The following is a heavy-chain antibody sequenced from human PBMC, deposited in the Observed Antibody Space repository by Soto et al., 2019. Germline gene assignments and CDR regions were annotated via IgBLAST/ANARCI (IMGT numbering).Heavy chain of an antibody. CDR2: IYYSGST. V-gene: IGHV4-31*03. CDR3: ARGSVEQQLVRIGWFDP. Sequence: SLSLTCTVSGGSISSGGYYWSWILQHPGKGLEWIGYIYYSGSTYYNPSLKSRVTISVDTSKNQFSLKLSSVTAADTAVYYCARGSVEQQLVRIGWFDPWGQGTLVTVSS. D-gene: IGHD6-13*01. CDR1: GGSISSGGYY. J-gene: IGHJ5*02.